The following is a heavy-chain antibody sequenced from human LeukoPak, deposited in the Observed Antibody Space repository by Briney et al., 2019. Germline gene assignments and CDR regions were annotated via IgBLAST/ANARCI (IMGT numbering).Heavy chain of an antibody. Sequence: GGSLRLSCAASGFTFNNYAMNWVRQAPGKGLEWVSYISSSSSTIYYADSVKGRFTISRDNAKNSLYLQMNSLRDEDTAVYYCARVYCSGGSCYDYWGQGTLVTVSS. CDR1: GFTFNNYA. V-gene: IGHV3-48*02. CDR3: ARVYCSGGSCYDY. J-gene: IGHJ4*02. D-gene: IGHD2-15*01. CDR2: ISSSSSTI.